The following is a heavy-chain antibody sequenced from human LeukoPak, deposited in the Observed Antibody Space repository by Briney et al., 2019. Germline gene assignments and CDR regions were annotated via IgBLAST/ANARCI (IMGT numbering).Heavy chain of an antibody. Sequence: GGSLRLSCAASGFTFSSYGMHWVRQAPGKGLEWVEVISYDGSNKYYADSVKGRFTISRDNSKNTLYLQMNSLRAEDTAVYYCAKDRVYGSGSYPLVYWGQGTLVTVSS. V-gene: IGHV3-30*18. CDR3: AKDRVYGSGSYPLVY. J-gene: IGHJ4*02. CDR2: ISYDGSNK. CDR1: GFTFSSYG. D-gene: IGHD3-10*01.